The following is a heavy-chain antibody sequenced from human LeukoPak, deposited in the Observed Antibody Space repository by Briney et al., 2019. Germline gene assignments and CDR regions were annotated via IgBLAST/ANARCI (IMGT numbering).Heavy chain of an antibody. CDR1: GFTFSSYS. CDR3: AGGASPWYFDL. CDR2: ISSRSSYT. J-gene: IGHJ2*01. Sequence: GGSLRLSCAVSGFTFSSYSMNWVRQAPGKGLEWVSSISSRSSYTYDADSVKGRFTISRDNAKNSLYLQMNSLRAEDTAVYYCAGGASPWYFDLWGRGTLVTVSS. V-gene: IGHV3-21*01.